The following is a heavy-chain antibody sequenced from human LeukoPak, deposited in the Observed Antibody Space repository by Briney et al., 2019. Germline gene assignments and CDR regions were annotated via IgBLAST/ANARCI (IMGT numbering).Heavy chain of an antibody. Sequence: PGGSLRLSCAASEFTVSSNYMNWVPQAPGKGLEWVSFIYSGGSTYYADSVRGRFTISRDSSKNTLYLQMNSLRAEDTAVYFCATFTPLRAFDFWGQGTLVTVSS. V-gene: IGHV3-66*01. CDR3: ATFTPLRAFDF. D-gene: IGHD3-16*01. J-gene: IGHJ4*02. CDR2: IYSGGST. CDR1: EFTVSSNY.